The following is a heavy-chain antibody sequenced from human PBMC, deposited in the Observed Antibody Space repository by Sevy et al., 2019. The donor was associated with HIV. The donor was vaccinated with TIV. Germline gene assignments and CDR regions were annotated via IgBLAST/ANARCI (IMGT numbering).Heavy chain of an antibody. J-gene: IGHJ3*02. CDR1: GFTFGDYA. D-gene: IGHD3-3*01. CDR2: IRSKAYGGTT. CDR3: TRARRGITIFGVVIILDAFDI. V-gene: IGHV3-49*03. Sequence: GESLKISCTASGFTFGDYAISWFRQAPGKGLEWVGFIRSKAYGGTTEYAASVKGRFTISRDDSKSIAYLQMNSLKTEDTAVYYCTRARRGITIFGVVIILDAFDIWGQGTMVTVSS.